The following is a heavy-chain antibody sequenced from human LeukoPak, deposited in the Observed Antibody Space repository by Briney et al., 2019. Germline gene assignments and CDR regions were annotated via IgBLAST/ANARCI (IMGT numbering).Heavy chain of an antibody. D-gene: IGHD6-19*01. Sequence: SETLSLTCNVSGASINSDCWSWIRQPAGKGLEWIGHVYSSANTRYNPSLQSRVTMSLDTSNNQFSLKLNSVTAADTAVYYCARVHSTSGWYHLDYWGQGTLVTVSS. CDR3: ARVHSTSGWYHLDY. CDR1: GASINSDC. V-gene: IGHV4-4*07. CDR2: VYSSANT. J-gene: IGHJ4*02.